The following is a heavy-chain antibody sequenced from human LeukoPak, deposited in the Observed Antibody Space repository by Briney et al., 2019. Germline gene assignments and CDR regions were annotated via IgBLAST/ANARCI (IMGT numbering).Heavy chain of an antibody. V-gene: IGHV3-7*04. CDR1: GFTFTDYW. CDR2: IKQDGSEK. D-gene: IGHD2-21*02. Sequence: PGGSLRLSCAASGFTFTDYWMSWVRQAPGKGLEWVANIKQDGSEKYYVDSVKGRFTVSRDNAKNSLYLQMNSLRAEDTAVYYCARADSLDYWGQGTLVTVSS. CDR3: ARADSLDY. J-gene: IGHJ4*02.